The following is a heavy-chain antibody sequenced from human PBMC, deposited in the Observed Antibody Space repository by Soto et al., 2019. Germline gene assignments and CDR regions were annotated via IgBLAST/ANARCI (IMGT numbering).Heavy chain of an antibody. D-gene: IGHD3-16*01. CDR2: LSSDGVGA. CDR3: ARDLGGPDY. V-gene: IGHV3-74*03. Sequence: PGGSLRLSCAASGFTFNSHWMSWVRQAPGRGLEWVSRLSSDGVGAAYADSVKGRFFISRDIARNTLFLQMNSLRADGTAVYYCARDLGGPDYWGRGTSVTVSS. J-gene: IGHJ4*02. CDR1: GFTFNSHW.